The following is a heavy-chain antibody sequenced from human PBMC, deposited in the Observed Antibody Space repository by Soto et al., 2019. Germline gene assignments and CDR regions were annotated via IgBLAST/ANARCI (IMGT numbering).Heavy chain of an antibody. CDR3: ARAPRAERGVFDT. Sequence: QVQLVQSGAEVKKPGSSVKVSCKASGGTFSSYAISWVRQAPGQGLEWMGGIIPIFGTANYAQKFQGRVMITAEKSTGTAYRELSSLRCGDTAVYYGARAPRAERGVFDTWGQGTMVTVSS. J-gene: IGHJ3*02. CDR2: IIPIFGTA. D-gene: IGHD1-1*01. CDR1: GGTFSSYA. V-gene: IGHV1-69*06.